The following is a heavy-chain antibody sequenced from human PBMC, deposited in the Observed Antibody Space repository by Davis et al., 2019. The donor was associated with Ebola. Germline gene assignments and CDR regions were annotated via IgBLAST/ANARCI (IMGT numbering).Heavy chain of an antibody. CDR2: IYPGDSDT. Sequence: PGGSLRLSCKGSGYSFSNYWVGWVRQMPGKGLEWMGIIYPGDSDTRYSPSFKGQVTISADKSISTSYLQWSSLEASDTALYYCARGYWHFDLWGRGTLVTVSS. J-gene: IGHJ2*01. CDR1: GYSFSNYW. CDR3: ARGYWHFDL. V-gene: IGHV5-51*01.